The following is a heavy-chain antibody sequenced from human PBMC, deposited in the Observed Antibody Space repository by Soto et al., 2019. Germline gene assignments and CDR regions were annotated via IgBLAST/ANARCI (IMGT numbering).Heavy chain of an antibody. D-gene: IGHD3-16*01. V-gene: IGHV4-39*02. CDR3: ARDGALMGVAYWYVDL. Sequence: QLQLQESGPGLVKPSETLSLTCTVSGGSISSSSYYWGWIRQPPGKGLEWIGSIYYSGNTYYNPSLKSRVTMSVDTSKNLSSLKLSSATAATTALYYCARDGALMGVAYWYVDLWGLGALVTVSS. J-gene: IGHJ2*01. CDR1: GGSISSSSYY. CDR2: IYYSGNT.